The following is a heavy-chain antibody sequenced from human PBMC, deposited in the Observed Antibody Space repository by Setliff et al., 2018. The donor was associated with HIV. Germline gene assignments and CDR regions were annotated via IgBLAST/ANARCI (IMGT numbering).Heavy chain of an antibody. CDR1: GDSFSGYY. D-gene: IGHD2-2*01. V-gene: IGHV4-34*01. J-gene: IGHJ5*01. Sequence: PSETLSLTCTVSGDSFSGYYWNWIRQSPGKGLEWIGEINHSGGTNYNPSLKSRVTMSTDTSRNQFFLNLNYATAADTAVYFCARRVLQDSTITSSNWFDSWGQGTLVTVSS. CDR2: INHSGGT. CDR3: ARRVLQDSTITSSNWFDS.